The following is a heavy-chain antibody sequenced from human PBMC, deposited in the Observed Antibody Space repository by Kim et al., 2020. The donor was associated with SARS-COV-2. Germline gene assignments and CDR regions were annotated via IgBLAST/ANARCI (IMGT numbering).Heavy chain of an antibody. V-gene: IGHV3-21*01. J-gene: IGHJ4*02. CDR1: GFPFSTYS. CDR2: ISPNGHDI. Sequence: GGSLRLSCAASGFPFSTYSMNWVRQAPGKGLEWVSSISPNGHDIYYGDSVKGRFTISRDNAQSSLSLQMNSLRAEDTAVYFCARTAVGMAAASDFWGQGT. CDR3: ARTAVGMAAASDF. D-gene: IGHD6-13*01.